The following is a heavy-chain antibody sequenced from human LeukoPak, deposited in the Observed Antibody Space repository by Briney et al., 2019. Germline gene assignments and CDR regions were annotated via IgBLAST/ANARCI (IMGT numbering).Heavy chain of an antibody. CDR2: ISYDGSNK. CDR3: ARDEIPGVAAAGSKFDY. V-gene: IGHV3-30-3*01. CDR1: GFTFSSYA. J-gene: IGHJ4*02. Sequence: GGSLRLSCAASGFTFSSYAMHWVRQAPGKGLEWVAVISYDGSNKYYADSVKGRFTISRDNSKNTLYLQMNSLRAEDTAVYYCARDEIPGVAAAGSKFDYWGQGTLVTVSS. D-gene: IGHD6-13*01.